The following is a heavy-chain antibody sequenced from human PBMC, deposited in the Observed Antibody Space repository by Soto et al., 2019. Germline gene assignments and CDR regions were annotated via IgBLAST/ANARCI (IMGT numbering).Heavy chain of an antibody. CDR3: ARRRGYNWNNPAFDY. CDR1: GFSLSTSGVG. J-gene: IGHJ4*02. Sequence: QITLKESGPALVKPTQTLTLTCTFSGFSLSTSGVGVGWIRQPPGKAREWLGIIYWNDDKKYSPSLRSRLGITKDTFRNQVVLTMTNVDPLDTATYYCARRRGYNWNNPAFDYWGQGVLVTVSS. CDR2: IYWNDDK. D-gene: IGHD1-20*01. V-gene: IGHV2-5*01.